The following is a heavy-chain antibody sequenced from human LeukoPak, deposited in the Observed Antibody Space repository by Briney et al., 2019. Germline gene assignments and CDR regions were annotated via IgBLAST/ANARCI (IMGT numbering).Heavy chain of an antibody. CDR2: INHSGST. V-gene: IGHV4-34*01. D-gene: IGHD3-3*01. CDR1: GEPFSGYY. CDR3: ARVAPYYDFWSAPTLLLDY. Sequence: SETLSLTCAVYGEPFSGYYWSWIRQPPGKGLEWIGEINHSGSTNYNPSLKSRVTISVDTSKNQFSLKLSSVTAADTAVYYCARVAPYYDFWSAPTLLLDYWGQGTLVTVSS. J-gene: IGHJ4*02.